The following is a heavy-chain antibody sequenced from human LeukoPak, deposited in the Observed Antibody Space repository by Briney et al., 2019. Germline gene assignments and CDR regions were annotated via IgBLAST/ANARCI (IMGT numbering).Heavy chain of an antibody. V-gene: IGHV1-2*02. CDR3: ARDRSGIAARRLFDY. D-gene: IGHD6-6*01. J-gene: IGHJ4*02. CDR2: INPNSGGT. CDR1: GYTFTGYY. Sequence: ASVKVSCKASGYTFTGYYMHWVRQAPGQGLEWMGWINPNSGGTNYAQKFQGRVTMTRDTSISTAYMELSRLRSDDTAVYYCARDRSGIAARRLFDYWGQGTLVTVSS.